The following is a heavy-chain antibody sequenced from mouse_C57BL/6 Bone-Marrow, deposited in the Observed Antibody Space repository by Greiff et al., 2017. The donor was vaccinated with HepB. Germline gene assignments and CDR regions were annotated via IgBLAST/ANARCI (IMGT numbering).Heavy chain of an antibody. J-gene: IGHJ4*01. CDR1: GYTFTSYG. D-gene: IGHD2-4*01. Sequence: VQRVESGAELARPGASVKLSCKASGYTFTSYGISWVKQRTGQGLEWIGEIYPRSGNTYYNEKFKGKATLTADKSSSTAYMELRSLTSEDSAVYCCARRALRLRDYYAMDYWGQGTSVTVSS. V-gene: IGHV1-81*01. CDR3: ARRALRLRDYYAMDY. CDR2: IYPRSGNT.